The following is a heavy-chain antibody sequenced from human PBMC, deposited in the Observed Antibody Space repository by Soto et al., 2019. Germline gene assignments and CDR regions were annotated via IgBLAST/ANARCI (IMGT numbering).Heavy chain of an antibody. CDR3: TRVLGSTVEPGKARYYAMDV. CDR1: GGTFSKDA. Sequence: QVQLVQSGAEVKKPGSSVTVSCKTSGGTFSKDAINWVRQAPGQGLEWMGLLIPVFGSPIYAQKFQGRIRITADESTSTAFMDLSSLRSEDTAVYYCTRVLGSTVEPGKARYYAMDVWGQGTTVSVSS. V-gene: IGHV1-69*01. J-gene: IGHJ6*02. CDR2: LIPVFGSP. D-gene: IGHD1-1*01.